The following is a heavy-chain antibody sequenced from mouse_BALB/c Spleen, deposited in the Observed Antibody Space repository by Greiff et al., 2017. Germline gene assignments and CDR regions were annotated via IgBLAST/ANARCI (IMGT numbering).Heavy chain of an antibody. CDR3: TGNYDY. CDR2: IDPENGGT. D-gene: IGHD2-1*01. CDR1: GYTFTDYE. J-gene: IGHJ2*01. V-gene: IGHV1-15*01. Sequence: QVQLQQSGAELVRPGASVTLSCKASGYTFTDYEMHWVKQTPVHGLEWIGAIDPENGGTAYNQKFKGKATLTADKSSSTAYMELRSLTSEDSAVYYCTGNYDYWGQGTTLTVSS.